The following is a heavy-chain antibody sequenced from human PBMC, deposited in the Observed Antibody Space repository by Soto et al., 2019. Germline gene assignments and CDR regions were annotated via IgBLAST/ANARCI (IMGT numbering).Heavy chain of an antibody. CDR2: VNSDGSDA. V-gene: IGHV3-74*01. Sequence: EVQLVESGGGSVQPGGSLRLSCAASGFIFSKYWMHWVRQAPGKGLVWVSRVNSDGSDATYADSVKGRFTISRDNAKNTLYLQMNSLRVEDTAVYYCVRGVSTSCVFAYWGQGALGTVSS. CDR1: GFIFSKYW. J-gene: IGHJ4*02. D-gene: IGHD2-2*01. CDR3: VRGVSTSCVFAY.